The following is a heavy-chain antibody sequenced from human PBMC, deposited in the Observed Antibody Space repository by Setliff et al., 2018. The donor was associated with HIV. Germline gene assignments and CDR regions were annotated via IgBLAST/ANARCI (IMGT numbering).Heavy chain of an antibody. CDR2: LYDTGRT. V-gene: IGHV4-39*01. Sequence: KPSETLSLTCSVSGGSVIKDNFYWGWIRQAPAKGLEWIATLYDTGRTYYNPPLKSRVSIFVDTTKNEFSLNLRSVTAADTAVYFCVNSGYDGDYYHYYMDVWGKGTTVTVSS. CDR1: GGSVIKDNFY. D-gene: IGHD5-12*01. J-gene: IGHJ6*03. CDR3: VNSGYDGDYYHYYMDV.